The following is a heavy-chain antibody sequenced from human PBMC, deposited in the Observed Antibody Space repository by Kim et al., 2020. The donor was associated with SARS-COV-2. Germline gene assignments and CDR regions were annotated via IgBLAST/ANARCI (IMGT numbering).Heavy chain of an antibody. V-gene: IGHV4-59*01. CDR3: ARSEGRASWHHFDY. D-gene: IGHD3-3*02. Sequence: SETLSLTCTVSSDSFSAYYWSWIRQFPGKGLEWIGYIFYSGNTNYSPSLKSRVTISWDTSRSQFSLELTSVTEADTAVYYCARSEGRASWHHFDYWGQGTLVTVSS. CDR1: SDSFSAYY. CDR2: IFYSGNT. J-gene: IGHJ4*02.